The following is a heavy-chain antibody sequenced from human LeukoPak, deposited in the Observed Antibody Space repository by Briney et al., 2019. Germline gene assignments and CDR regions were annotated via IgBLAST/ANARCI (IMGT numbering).Heavy chain of an antibody. J-gene: IGHJ4*02. CDR1: GFSVSSNY. CDR2: IYSGGTT. Sequence: GGSLRLSCAASGFSVSSNYMSWVRQAPGKGLEWVSFIYSGGTTYYGDSAKGRFTISRDNSKNTLYLQMNSLRAEDTAVYYCCSPYFDYWGQGTLVTVSS. V-gene: IGHV3-66*01. CDR3: CSPYFDY.